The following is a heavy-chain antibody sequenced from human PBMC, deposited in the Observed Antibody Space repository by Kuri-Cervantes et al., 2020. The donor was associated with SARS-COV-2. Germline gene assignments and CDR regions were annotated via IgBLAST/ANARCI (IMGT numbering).Heavy chain of an antibody. V-gene: IGHV1-46*01. D-gene: IGHD3-10*01. CDR3: ARGRGGELFY. Sequence: ASVKVSCKASGYTFTGYYMHWVRQAPGQGLEWMGIINPSGGSTSYAQKFQGRVTITRNTSISTAYMELSSLRSEDTAVYYCARGRGGELFYWGQGTLVTVSS. CDR2: INPSGGST. J-gene: IGHJ4*02. CDR1: GYTFTGYY.